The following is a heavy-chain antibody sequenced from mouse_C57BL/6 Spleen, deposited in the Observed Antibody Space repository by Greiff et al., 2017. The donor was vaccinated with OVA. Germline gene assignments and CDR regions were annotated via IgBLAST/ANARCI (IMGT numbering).Heavy chain of an antibody. V-gene: IGHV1-39*01. D-gene: IGHD1-1*01. CDR3: ARGDGSREDYAMDY. CDR1: GYSFTDYN. J-gene: IGHJ4*01. Sequence: VQLQQSGPELVKPGASVKISCKASGYSFTDYNMNWVKQSNGKSLEWIGVINPNYGTTSYNQKFKGKATLTVDQSSSTAYMQLNSLTSEDSAVYYGARGDGSREDYAMDYWGQGTSVTVSS. CDR2: INPNYGTT.